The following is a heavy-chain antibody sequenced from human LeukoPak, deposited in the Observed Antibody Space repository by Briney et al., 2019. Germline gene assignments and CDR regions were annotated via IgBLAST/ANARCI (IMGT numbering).Heavy chain of an antibody. Sequence: GGSLRLSCAASGFTFSSYAMSWVRQAPGKGLEWVSAISGSGGSTYYADSVKGRFTISRGNSKNTLYLQMNSLRAEDTAVYYYAKVVPAAYYFGYWGQGTLVTVSS. J-gene: IGHJ4*02. D-gene: IGHD2-2*01. CDR1: GFTFSSYA. V-gene: IGHV3-23*01. CDR2: ISGSGGST. CDR3: AKVVPAAYYFGY.